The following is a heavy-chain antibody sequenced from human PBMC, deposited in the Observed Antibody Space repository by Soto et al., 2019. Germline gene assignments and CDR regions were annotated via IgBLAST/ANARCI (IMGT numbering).Heavy chain of an antibody. CDR3: ARDLLGIARAY. V-gene: IGHV3-7*01. J-gene: IGHJ4*02. CDR2: IKQDGSEK. CDR1: GFTFSSYW. Sequence: GGSLRLSCAASGFTFSSYWMSWVRQAPGKGLEWVANIKQDGSEKYYVDPVKGRFTISRDNAKNSLYLQMNSLRAEDTAVYYCARDLLGIARAYWGQGTLVTVSS. D-gene: IGHD6-13*01.